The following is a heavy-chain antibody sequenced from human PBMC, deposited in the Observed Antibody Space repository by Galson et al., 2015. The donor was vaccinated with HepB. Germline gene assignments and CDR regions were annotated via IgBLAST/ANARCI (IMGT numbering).Heavy chain of an antibody. D-gene: IGHD3-9*01. CDR1: GYTFTSYG. V-gene: IGHV1-18*04. CDR3: ARKGPDYGILTGYSPPEQYYYYYGMDV. J-gene: IGHJ6*02. Sequence: SVKVSCKASGYTFTSYGISWVRQAPGQGLEWMGWISVYNGNTNYARKLQGRVTMTTDTSTSTAYMELRSLRPDDSAVYYCARKGPDYGILTGYSPPEQYYYYYGMDVWGQGTTVTVSS. CDR2: ISVYNGNT.